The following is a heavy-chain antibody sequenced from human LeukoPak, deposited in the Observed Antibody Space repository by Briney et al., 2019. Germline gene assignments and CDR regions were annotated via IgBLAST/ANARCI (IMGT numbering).Heavy chain of an antibody. CDR1: GFTFSSYW. CDR2: ISGSGGST. CDR3: ASLSGFADAFDI. D-gene: IGHD3-9*01. J-gene: IGHJ3*02. V-gene: IGHV3-23*01. Sequence: GGSLRLSCAASGFTFSSYWMNWARQAPGKGLEWVSAISGSGGSTYYADSVKGRFTISRDNSKNTLYLQMNSLRAEDTAIYYCASLSGFADAFDIWGQGTMVTVSS.